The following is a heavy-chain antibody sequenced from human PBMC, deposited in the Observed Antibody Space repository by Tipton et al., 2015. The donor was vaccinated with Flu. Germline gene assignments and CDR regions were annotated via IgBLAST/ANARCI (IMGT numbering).Heavy chain of an antibody. CDR2: MYAGGNT. V-gene: IGHV4-4*07. J-gene: IGHJ4*02. D-gene: IGHD3-10*01. CDR1: GGSMSSFY. CDR3: ARGSGSGTEMTFYV. Sequence: TLSLTCTVSGGSMSSFYWSWIRKPAGKGLEWMGCMYAGGNTKYNPSLKSRVTMSVDTSKNQFSLRLTSVTAADTAVYYCARGSGSGTEMTFYVWGPGTVVTVSS.